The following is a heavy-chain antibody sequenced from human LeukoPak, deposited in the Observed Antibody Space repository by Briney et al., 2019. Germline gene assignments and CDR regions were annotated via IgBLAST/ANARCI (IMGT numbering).Heavy chain of an antibody. CDR3: ASSSNSGSYSYFDY. Sequence: ASVKVSCKASGYTFTTYYMHWVRQAPGQGLEWMGIINPSGGSTSNAQKFQGRVTMTRDTSTSTVYMELSRLRSDDTAVYYCASSSNSGSYSYFDYWGQGTLVTVSS. CDR1: GYTFTTYY. CDR2: INPSGGST. V-gene: IGHV1-46*01. D-gene: IGHD1-26*01. J-gene: IGHJ4*02.